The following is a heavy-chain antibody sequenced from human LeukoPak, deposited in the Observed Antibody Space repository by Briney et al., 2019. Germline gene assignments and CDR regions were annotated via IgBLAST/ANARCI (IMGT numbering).Heavy chain of an antibody. CDR3: ARDQYDILTGYSYYYYGMDV. V-gene: IGHV3-21*01. Sequence: PGGSLRLSCAASGFTFSSYSMNWVRQAPGKGLEWVSSISSSSSYIYYADSVEGRFTISRDNAKNSLYLQMNSLRAEDTAVYYCARDQYDILTGYSYYYYGMDVWGQGTTVTVSS. CDR2: ISSSSSYI. D-gene: IGHD3-9*01. CDR1: GFTFSSYS. J-gene: IGHJ6*02.